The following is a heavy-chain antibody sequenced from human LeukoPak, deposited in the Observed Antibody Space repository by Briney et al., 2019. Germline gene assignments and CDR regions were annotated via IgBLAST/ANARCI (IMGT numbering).Heavy chain of an antibody. J-gene: IGHJ4*02. V-gene: IGHV4-34*01. D-gene: IGHD3-9*01. CDR3: ARGRDRKYNFDWLYEYRYYFDY. Sequence: SETLSLTCAVYGGSFSGYYWSWIRQPPGKGLEWIGEINHSGSTNYNPSLKSRVTISVDTSKNQFSLKLSSVTAADTAAYYCARGRDRKYNFDWLYEYRYYFDYWGQGTLVTVSS. CDR1: GGSFSGYY. CDR2: INHSGST.